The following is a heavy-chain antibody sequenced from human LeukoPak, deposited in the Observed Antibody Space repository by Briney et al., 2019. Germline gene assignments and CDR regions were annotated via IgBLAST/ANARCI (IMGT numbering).Heavy chain of an antibody. V-gene: IGHV3-30*04. CDR2: ISYDGSNK. J-gene: IGHJ4*02. Sequence: SCKASGFTFSSYAMHWVRQAPGKGLEWVAVISYDGSNKYYADSVKGRFTISRDNSKNTLYLQMNSLRAEDTAVYYCASLDYGDYGDYFDYWGQGTLVTVSS. CDR1: GFTFSSYA. D-gene: IGHD4-17*01. CDR3: ASLDYGDYGDYFDY.